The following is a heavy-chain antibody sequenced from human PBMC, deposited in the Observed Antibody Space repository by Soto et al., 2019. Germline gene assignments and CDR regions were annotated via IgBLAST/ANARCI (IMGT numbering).Heavy chain of an antibody. Sequence: TSETLSLTCTVSGGSISSGDYYWSWIRQPPGKSLEWIGYIYYSGSTYYNPSLKSRVTISVDTSKNQFSLKLSSVTAADTVVYYCARERTAAGYYYYGMDVWGQGTTVTVSS. J-gene: IGHJ6*02. V-gene: IGHV4-30-4*01. CDR3: ARERTAAGYYYYGMDV. CDR1: GGSISSGDYY. D-gene: IGHD6-13*01. CDR2: IYYSGST.